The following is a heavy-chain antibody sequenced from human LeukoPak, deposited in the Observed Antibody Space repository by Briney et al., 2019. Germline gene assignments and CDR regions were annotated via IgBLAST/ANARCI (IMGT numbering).Heavy chain of an antibody. V-gene: IGHV1-69*05. D-gene: IGHD5-18*01. CDR3: ARAGYSYGPVN. CDR1: GYTFTSYY. J-gene: IGHJ4*02. Sequence: SVKVSCKASGYTFTSYYMHWVRQAPGQGLEWMGRIIPIFGTANYAQKFQGRVTITTDESTSTAYMELSSLRSEDTAVYYCARAGYSYGPVNWGQGTLVTVSS. CDR2: IIPIFGTA.